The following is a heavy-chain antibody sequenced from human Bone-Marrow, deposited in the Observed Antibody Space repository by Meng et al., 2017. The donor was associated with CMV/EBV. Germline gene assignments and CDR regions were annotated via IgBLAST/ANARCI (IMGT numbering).Heavy chain of an antibody. V-gene: IGHV3-23*01. D-gene: IGHD3-3*01. Sequence: GESLKISCAASGFTFSSYAMSWVRQAPGKGLEWVSAISGSGGSTYYADSVKGRFTISRDNSKNTLYLQMNSLRAEDTAVYYCAKARGPDYDFWSGYYTPPGYYYGMDVWGQGTTVTVSS. J-gene: IGHJ6*02. CDR2: ISGSGGST. CDR3: AKARGPDYDFWSGYYTPPGYYYGMDV. CDR1: GFTFSSYA.